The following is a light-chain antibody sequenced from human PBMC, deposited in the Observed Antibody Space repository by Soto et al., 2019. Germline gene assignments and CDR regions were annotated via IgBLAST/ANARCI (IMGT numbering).Light chain of an antibody. CDR3: QQYGSTTLT. CDR1: QSVSRNY. V-gene: IGKV3-20*01. Sequence: IVFTQSPGTVPLSPGGRSTLSCRASQSVSRNYVAWYQQKPGQSPRPLIYGASNRESGIPDQFSGSAAGAEFTRRIARLEPEDFAMAYCQQYGSTTLTFGGGTQVDIK. J-gene: IGKJ4*01. CDR2: GAS.